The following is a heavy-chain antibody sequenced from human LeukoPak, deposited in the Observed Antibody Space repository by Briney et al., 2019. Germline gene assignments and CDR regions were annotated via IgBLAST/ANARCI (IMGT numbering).Heavy chain of an antibody. CDR1: GLTFDDYA. J-gene: IGHJ6*02. CDR2: ISWNSGSI. V-gene: IGHV3-9*01. D-gene: IGHD3-22*01. CDR3: AKDIGNYDSSGYSLYYYYGMDV. Sequence: GRSLRLSCAASGLTFDDYAMHWVRQAPGKGLEWVSGISWNSGSIGYADSVKGRFTISRDNAKNSLYLQMNSLRAEDTALYYCAKDIGNYDSSGYSLYYYYGMDVWGQGTTVTVSS.